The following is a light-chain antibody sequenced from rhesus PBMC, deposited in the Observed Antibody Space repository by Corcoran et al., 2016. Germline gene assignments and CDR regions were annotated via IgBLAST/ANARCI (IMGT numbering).Light chain of an antibody. CDR2: KAS. CDR3: LQYSSSPWT. V-gene: IGKV1-22*01. J-gene: IGKJ1*01. Sequence: DIQMTQSPSSLSASVGVTVTITCRASQSISSWLDWYQQKPGKAPKLLIYKASSLQSGVPSRFSGSGSGTDFTLTISSLQPEDFATDYCLQYSSSPWTFGQGTKVEIK. CDR1: QSISSW.